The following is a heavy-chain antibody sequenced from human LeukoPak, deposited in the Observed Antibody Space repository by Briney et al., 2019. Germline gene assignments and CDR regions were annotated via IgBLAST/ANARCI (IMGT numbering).Heavy chain of an antibody. Sequence: GGSLRLSCAAAGFSFSSYWMHWVRQVPGKGLVWVSRISSDGSTTNYADSVKGRFTISRGNPKNTLYLQMNSLRPEDTAVYYCAKLLTYMSSSDYWGQGTLVTVSS. D-gene: IGHD6-6*01. CDR1: GFSFSSYW. J-gene: IGHJ4*02. CDR2: ISSDGSTT. CDR3: AKLLTYMSSSDY. V-gene: IGHV3-74*01.